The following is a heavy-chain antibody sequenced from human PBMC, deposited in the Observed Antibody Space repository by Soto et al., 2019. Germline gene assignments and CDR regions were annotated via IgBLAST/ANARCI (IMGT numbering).Heavy chain of an antibody. CDR3: ARRNRHPASIHNWFDP. Sequence: ASVKVSCKASGYTFTSYGISWVRQAPGQGLEWMGWISAYNGNTNYAQKFQGRVTMTTDTSTNTAYMELRNLSSDDTAVYYCARRNRHPASIHNWFDPWGQGTLVTVSS. D-gene: IGHD2-21*01. J-gene: IGHJ5*02. V-gene: IGHV1-18*04. CDR1: GYTFTSYG. CDR2: ISAYNGNT.